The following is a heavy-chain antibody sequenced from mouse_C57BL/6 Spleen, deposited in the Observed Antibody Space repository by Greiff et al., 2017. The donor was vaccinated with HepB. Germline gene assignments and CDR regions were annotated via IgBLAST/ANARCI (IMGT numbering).Heavy chain of an antibody. V-gene: IGHV2-9-1*01. CDR2: IWTGGGT. CDR3: ARNLGYSLSGYAMDY. D-gene: IGHD2-12*01. Sequence: VQRVESGPGLVAPSQSLSITCTVSGFSLTSYAISWVRQPPGKGLEWLGVIWTGGGTNYNSALKSRLSISKDNSKSQVFLKMNSLQTDDTARYYCARNLGYSLSGYAMDYWGQGTSVTVSS. J-gene: IGHJ4*01. CDR1: GFSLTSYA.